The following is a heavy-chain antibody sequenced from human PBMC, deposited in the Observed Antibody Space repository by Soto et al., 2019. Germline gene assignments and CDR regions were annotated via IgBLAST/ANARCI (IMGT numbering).Heavy chain of an antibody. Sequence: GGSLRLSCAASGFTFDDYTINWVRQAPGKRLEWLSSISSSGYIFSTDSVRGRFTISRDNAKNSVYLQINSLRAEDTAVYFCARDCSGGSCYPGMDVWGQGTTVTVSS. CDR2: ISSSGYI. CDR3: ARDCSGGSCYPGMDV. CDR1: GFTFDDYT. V-gene: IGHV3-21*01. D-gene: IGHD2-15*01. J-gene: IGHJ6*02.